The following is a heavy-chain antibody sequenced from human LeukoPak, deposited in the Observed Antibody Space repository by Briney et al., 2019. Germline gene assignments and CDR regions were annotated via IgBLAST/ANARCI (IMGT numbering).Heavy chain of an antibody. Sequence: SETLSLTCAVYGGSFSGYYWSWIRQPPGKGLEWIGYIYYSGSTYYNPSLKSRVTISVDTSKNQFSLKLSSVTAADTAVYYCARVYGGYVSDYYYGMDVWGQGTTVTVSS. CDR1: GGSFSGYY. CDR3: ARVYGGYVSDYYYGMDV. J-gene: IGHJ6*02. CDR2: IYYSGST. V-gene: IGHV4-34*09. D-gene: IGHD5-12*01.